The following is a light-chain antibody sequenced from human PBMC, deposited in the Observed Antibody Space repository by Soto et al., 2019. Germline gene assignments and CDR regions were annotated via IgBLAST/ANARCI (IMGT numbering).Light chain of an antibody. Sequence: DIQMTQSPSSLSASVGDRVTITCRASQSISSYLNWYQQKPGKAPKLLIYAASSLQSGVPSRFSGSGSGTHLTLTISSLQPEDFATYYCQQSYSTLMYTFGQGTKLEIK. CDR3: QQSYSTLMYT. J-gene: IGKJ2*01. CDR2: AAS. V-gene: IGKV1-39*01. CDR1: QSISSY.